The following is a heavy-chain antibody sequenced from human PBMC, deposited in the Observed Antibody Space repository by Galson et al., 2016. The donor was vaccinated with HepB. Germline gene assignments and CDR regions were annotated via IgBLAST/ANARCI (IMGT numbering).Heavy chain of an antibody. Sequence: SLRLSCAASGFTFSSYAMSWVRQTPGKGLEWVSAISGRGPSTYSAESVKGRFTISRDNSKNTLYLQMNSLRAEDTAVYYCAKDAGKDYYYYYGMDVWGQGTTVTVSS. CDR3: AKDAGKDYYYYYGMDV. V-gene: IGHV3-23*01. CDR1: GFTFSSYA. J-gene: IGHJ6*02. CDR2: ISGRGPST.